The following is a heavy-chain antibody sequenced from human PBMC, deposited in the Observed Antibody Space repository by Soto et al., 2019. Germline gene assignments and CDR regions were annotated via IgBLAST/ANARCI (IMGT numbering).Heavy chain of an antibody. J-gene: IGHJ5*02. CDR1: EDSIRGGGDY. Sequence: SETQSLTRTVSEDSIRGGGDYCSWIRQHPGKGLEWIGYIYYSGSTYYNPSLKSRVTISVDTSKNQFSLKLSSVTAADTAVYYCARVVVDGYCSSTSCYYNWFDPWGQGTLVTVSS. CDR3: ARVVVDGYCSSTSCYYNWFDP. D-gene: IGHD2-2*01. V-gene: IGHV4-31*03. CDR2: IYYSGST.